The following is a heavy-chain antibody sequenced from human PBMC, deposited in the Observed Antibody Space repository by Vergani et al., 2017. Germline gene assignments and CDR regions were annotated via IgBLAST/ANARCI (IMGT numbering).Heavy chain of an antibody. D-gene: IGHD3-10*01. J-gene: IGHJ4*02. CDR1: GGSLSGYF. CDR3: ASRLPRLNLGSKANAGTFDS. Sequence: QVHLQQRGAGVLKPSETLSLTCGVLGGSLSGYFWSWIRQSPGRGLEWIGEITAIGSAKYSPSATSRVTISVHTSRGEFTLTVTSVTAADTGLYFCASRLPRLNLGSKANAGTFDSWGQGTLVTVSS. V-gene: IGHV4-34*02. CDR2: ITAIGSA.